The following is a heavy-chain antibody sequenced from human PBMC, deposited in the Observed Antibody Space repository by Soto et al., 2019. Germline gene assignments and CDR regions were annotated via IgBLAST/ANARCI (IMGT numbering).Heavy chain of an antibody. CDR2: INHSGST. D-gene: IGHD2-8*01. CDR1: GGSFSGYY. J-gene: IGHJ6*03. CDR3: ARVSVLMVYAIRPPYYYYMDV. Sequence: SETLSLTCAVYGGSFSGYYWSWIRQPPGKGLEWIGEINHSGSTNYNPSLKSRVTISVDTSKNQFSLKLSSVTAADTAVYYCARVSVLMVYAIRPPYYYYMDVWGKGTTVTVSS. V-gene: IGHV4-34*01.